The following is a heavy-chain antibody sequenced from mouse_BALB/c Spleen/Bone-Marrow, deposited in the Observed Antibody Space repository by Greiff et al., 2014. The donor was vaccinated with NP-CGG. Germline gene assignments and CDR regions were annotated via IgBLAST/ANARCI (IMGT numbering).Heavy chain of an antibody. Sequence: QVQLKESGAELAKPGASVKMSCKASGYTFTSYWMHWVKQRPGQGLEWIGYINPSTGYTEYNQKFKDKATLTADKSSSTAYMQLSSLTSEDPAVYYCARSGGYDGFSYWGQGTTLTISS. CDR2: INPSTGYT. J-gene: IGHJ2*01. CDR3: ARSGGYDGFSY. V-gene: IGHV1-7*01. D-gene: IGHD2-2*01. CDR1: GYTFTSYW.